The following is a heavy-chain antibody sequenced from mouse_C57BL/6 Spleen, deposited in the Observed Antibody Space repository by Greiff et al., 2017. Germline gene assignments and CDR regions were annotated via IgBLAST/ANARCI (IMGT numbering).Heavy chain of an antibody. CDR3: AREDANPLAMDY. Sequence: DVQLQESGPGLVKPSQSLSLTCSVTGYSITSGYYWNWIRQFPGNKLEWMGYISYDCSNNYTQTIKNRISNTRDTSKNQFFLLLNSVTTEDTTTYYGAREDANPLAMDYRGQGTTVTAAS. J-gene: IGHJ4*01. CDR1: GYSITSGYY. V-gene: IGHV3-6*01. CDR2: ISYDCSN. D-gene: IGHD4-1*01.